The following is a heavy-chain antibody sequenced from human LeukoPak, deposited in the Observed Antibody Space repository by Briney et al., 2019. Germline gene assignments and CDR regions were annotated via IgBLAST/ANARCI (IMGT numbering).Heavy chain of an antibody. V-gene: IGHV4-34*01. CDR1: GGSFSGFY. CDR2: INDSGST. CDR3: ARGGGYILGYAY. Sequence: SETLSLTCAVFGGSFSGFYWSWIRQPPGKGLERIGEINDSGSTNYNPSLKSRVSISVDTSKNQFSLNLSSVTAADTAVYYCARGGGYILGYAYWGQGTQVTVSS. D-gene: IGHD5-12*01. J-gene: IGHJ4*02.